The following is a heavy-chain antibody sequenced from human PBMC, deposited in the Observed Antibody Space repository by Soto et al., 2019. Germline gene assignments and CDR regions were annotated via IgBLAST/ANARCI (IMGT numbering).Heavy chain of an antibody. CDR3: AREGYDSSGYYEHFDF. V-gene: IGHV3-48*02. CDR2: ISGSGDTI. D-gene: IGHD3-22*01. Sequence: EVHLVESGGDLVQPGGSLRLTCAASGFTFSDYNMNWVRQAPGKGPELISFISGSGDTIYYADSVKGRFTISRDNAKTSLSLHMKNLRDEDTAVYYCAREGYDSSGYYEHFDFWGQGSLVTVSS. CDR1: GFTFSDYN. J-gene: IGHJ4*02.